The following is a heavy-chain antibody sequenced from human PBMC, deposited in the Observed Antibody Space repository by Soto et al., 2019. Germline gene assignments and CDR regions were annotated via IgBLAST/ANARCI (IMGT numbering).Heavy chain of an antibody. CDR3: ARERCSGGSCHWFDP. D-gene: IGHD2-15*01. V-gene: IGHV4-30-2*01. CDR1: GGSISSGGYS. J-gene: IGHJ5*02. CDR2: IYHSGST. Sequence: SETLSLTCAVSGGSISSGGYSWSWIRQPPGKGLEWIGYIYHSGSTYYNPSLKSRVTISVDRSKNQFSLKLSSVTAADTAVYYCARERCSGGSCHWFDPWGQGTLGTVSA.